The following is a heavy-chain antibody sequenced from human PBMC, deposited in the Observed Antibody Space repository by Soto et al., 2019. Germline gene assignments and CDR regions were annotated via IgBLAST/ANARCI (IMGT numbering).Heavy chain of an antibody. V-gene: IGHV4-34*01. CDR3: ACARFDSWSYIYYGLDV. Sequence: PSETLSLTGAVGGGSFSSYSWTWLRQRPGKGLEWIGEINHSGTTDYNAALKSRVTMSAATSKNQFSLRMSSVTAADTAVYSCACARFDSWSYIYYGLDVWGQGTTVTVPS. J-gene: IGHJ6*02. CDR1: GGSFSSYS. CDR2: INHSGTT. D-gene: IGHD3-3*01.